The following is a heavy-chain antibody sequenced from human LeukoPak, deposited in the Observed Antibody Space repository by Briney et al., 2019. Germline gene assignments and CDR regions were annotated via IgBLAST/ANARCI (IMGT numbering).Heavy chain of an antibody. J-gene: IGHJ4*02. V-gene: IGHV3-48*03. CDR2: INRNGSTI. Sequence: PGGSLKLSCQASGFTFSSYEMNWVRQAPGQGLEWVSYINRNGSTIYYADSVKGRFTISRDKAKNSLYLQMNSLRSEDTAVYYCAMSGATVPTRPFDYWGQGTLVTVSS. CDR3: AMSGATVPTRPFDY. CDR1: GFTFSSYE. D-gene: IGHD4-17*01.